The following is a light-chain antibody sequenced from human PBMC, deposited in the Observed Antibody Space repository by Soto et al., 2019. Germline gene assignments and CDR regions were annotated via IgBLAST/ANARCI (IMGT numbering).Light chain of an antibody. Sequence: QSVLTQPASVSGSPGQSITISCTGTSSDIGAEDFVSWYQHHPDKTPKLIIFEVTYRPTGISHRFSASKSGNTASLTISGLEAEDEAFYYCSSYRRTTFPHVVYGGGTKLTVL. CDR3: SSYRRTTFPHVV. V-gene: IGLV2-14*01. CDR2: EVT. CDR1: SSDIGAEDF. J-gene: IGLJ2*01.